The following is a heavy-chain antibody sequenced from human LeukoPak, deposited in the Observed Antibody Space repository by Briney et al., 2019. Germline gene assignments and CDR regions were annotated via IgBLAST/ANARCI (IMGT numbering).Heavy chain of an antibody. J-gene: IGHJ4*02. Sequence: PGGSLRLSCAASGFTFSSYALSWVHQAPGKGLEWVSAISGSGGSTDYADSVKGRFTISRGNSKNTLYLQMNSLRAEDTAAYYCAKENYDILTGYPIDYWGQGTLVTVSS. CDR2: ISGSGGST. CDR3: AKENYDILTGYPIDY. CDR1: GFTFSSYA. D-gene: IGHD3-9*01. V-gene: IGHV3-23*01.